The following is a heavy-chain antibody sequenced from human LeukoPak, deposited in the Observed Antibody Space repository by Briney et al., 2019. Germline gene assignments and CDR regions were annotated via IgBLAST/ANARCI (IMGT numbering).Heavy chain of an antibody. CDR3: AKVGICSSTSCSDY. CDR2: ISYDGSNK. J-gene: IGHJ4*02. D-gene: IGHD2-2*01. Sequence: GRSLRLSCAASGFTFSSYGMHWVRQAPGKGLEWVAVISYDGSNKYYADSVKGRFTISRDNSKNTLYLQMSSLRAEDTAVYYCAKVGICSSTSCSDYWGQGTLVTVSS. CDR1: GFTFSSYG. V-gene: IGHV3-30*18.